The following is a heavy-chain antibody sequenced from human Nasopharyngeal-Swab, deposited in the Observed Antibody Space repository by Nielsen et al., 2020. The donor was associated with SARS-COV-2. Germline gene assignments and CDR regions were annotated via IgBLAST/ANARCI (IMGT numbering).Heavy chain of an antibody. CDR1: GGSFNGFY. V-gene: IGHV4-34*01. CDR3: ARTGRVGDAYTGLDV. Sequence: SETLSLTCSVSGGSFNGFYWNWIRQAPGQGLEWIGEINHNERTNYNPSLKSRIAMLVDTSNNQVSLKVSSVSAGDTAAYYCARTGRVGDAYTGLDVWGQGTTVTVSS. D-gene: IGHD5-24*01. J-gene: IGHJ6*02. CDR2: INHNERT.